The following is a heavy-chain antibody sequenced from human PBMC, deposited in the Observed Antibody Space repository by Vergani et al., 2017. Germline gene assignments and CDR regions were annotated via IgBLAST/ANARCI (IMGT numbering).Heavy chain of an antibody. J-gene: IGHJ4*02. Sequence: EVQLLESGGGLVQPGGSLRLSCAASGFTFSSYAMSWVRQAPGKGLEWVSAISGSGGSTYYADSVKGRFTISRDNSKNTLYLQMNSVRAEDTAVSYCARAQSGYSGYDAFDYWGQGTLVTVSS. CDR1: GFTFSSYA. CDR2: ISGSGGST. D-gene: IGHD5-12*01. V-gene: IGHV3-23*01. CDR3: ARAQSGYSGYDAFDY.